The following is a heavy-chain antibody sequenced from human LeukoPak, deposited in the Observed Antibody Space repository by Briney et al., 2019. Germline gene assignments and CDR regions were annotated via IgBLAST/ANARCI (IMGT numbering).Heavy chain of an antibody. Sequence: PSETLSLTCAVYGGSFSGYYWSWIRQPPGKGLEWIGEINHSGGTKYNPSLKSRVTISVDTSKNQFSLKLNSVTAADTAVYYCARANYYDSSGYSRGAFDIWGQGTMVTVSS. D-gene: IGHD3-22*01. CDR1: GGSFSGYY. CDR3: ARANYYDSSGYSRGAFDI. V-gene: IGHV4-34*01. CDR2: INHSGGT. J-gene: IGHJ3*02.